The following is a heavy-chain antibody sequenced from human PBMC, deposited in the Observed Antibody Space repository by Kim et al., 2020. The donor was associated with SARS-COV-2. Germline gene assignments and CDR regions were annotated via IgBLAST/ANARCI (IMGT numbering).Heavy chain of an antibody. CDR2: ISYDGSNK. D-gene: IGHD6-13*01. J-gene: IGHJ4*01. V-gene: IGHV3-30*18. CDR1: GFTFSSYG. CDR3: AKASSIAAAGTIIDY. Sequence: GGSLRLSCAASGFTFSSYGMHWVRQAPGKGLEWVAVISYDGSNKYYADSVKGRFTISRDNSKNTLYLQMNSLRAEDTAVYYCAKASSIAAAGTIIDYWG.